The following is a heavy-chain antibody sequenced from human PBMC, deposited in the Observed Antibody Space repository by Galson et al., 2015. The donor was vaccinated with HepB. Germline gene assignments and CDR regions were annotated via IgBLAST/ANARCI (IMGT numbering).Heavy chain of an antibody. CDR1: GFTFSNYV. J-gene: IGHJ4*02. CDR3: AKDNMITFGGVISWYVDY. Sequence: SLRLSCAASGFTFSNYVMNWVRQAPGKGLEWVSAISDSGATTYYADSVKGRFTMSRDNSRNTLYLQMNSLRAEDTAVYYCAKDNMITFGGVISWYVDYWGQGTLVTVSS. V-gene: IGHV3-23*01. D-gene: IGHD3-16*02. CDR2: ISDSGATT.